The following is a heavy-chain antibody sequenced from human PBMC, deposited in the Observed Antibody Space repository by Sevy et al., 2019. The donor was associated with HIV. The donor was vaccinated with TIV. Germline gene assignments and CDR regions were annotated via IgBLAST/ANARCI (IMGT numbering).Heavy chain of an antibody. J-gene: IGHJ4*02. V-gene: IGHV3-21*01. CDR2: ISSSSSYI. Sequence: GGSLRLSCAASGFTFSSYSMNWVRQAPGKGLEWVSSISSSSSYIYYADSVKGRFTISRDNAKNSLYLQMNSLRAEDTAVYYCARDPRPDYYDSSGYYYLIDYCGQGTLVTASS. CDR1: GFTFSSYS. D-gene: IGHD3-22*01. CDR3: ARDPRPDYYDSSGYYYLIDY.